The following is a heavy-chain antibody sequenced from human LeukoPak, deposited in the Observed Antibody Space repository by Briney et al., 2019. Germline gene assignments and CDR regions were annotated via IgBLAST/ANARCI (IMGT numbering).Heavy chain of an antibody. Sequence: ASVKVSCKASGYTFTSYYMHWVRQAPGQGLEWMGIINPSGGSTSYAQKFQGRVTMTRDTSTSTVYMELSSLRSEDAAVYYCARDSIVGATRIGVALYGEIDYWGQGTLVTVSS. J-gene: IGHJ4*02. CDR3: ARDSIVGATRIGVALYGEIDY. CDR2: INPSGGST. V-gene: IGHV1-46*01. CDR1: GYTFTSYY. D-gene: IGHD1-26*01.